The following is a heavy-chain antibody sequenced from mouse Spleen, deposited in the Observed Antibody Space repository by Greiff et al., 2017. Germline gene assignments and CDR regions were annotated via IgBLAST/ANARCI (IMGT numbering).Heavy chain of an antibody. CDR3: TRGTDLYFDY. CDR2: ISSGGDYI. J-gene: IGHJ2*01. Sequence: EVKVEESGEGLVKPGGSLKLSCAASGFTFSSYAMSWVRQTPEKRLEWVAYISSGGDYIYYADTVKGRFTISRDNARNTLYLQMSSLKSEDTAMYYCTRGTDLYFDYWGQGTTLTVSS. CDR1: GFTFSSYA. V-gene: IGHV5-9-1*02. D-gene: IGHD2-14*01.